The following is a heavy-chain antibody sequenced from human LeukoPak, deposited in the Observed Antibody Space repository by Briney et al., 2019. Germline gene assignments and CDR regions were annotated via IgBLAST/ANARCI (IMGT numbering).Heavy chain of an antibody. CDR1: GSGLSGHA. CDR3: ARSDDYGDYVPVY. D-gene: IGHD4-17*01. CDR2: ISSTGDST. Sequence: GGSRRPSCAPSGSGLSGHARHWVPRAPGKGLEYVSTISSTGDSTYYANSVKGRLTISRDNSKNTLYLQMGSLRAEDMAVYYCARSDDYGDYVPVYWGQGTLVTVSS. J-gene: IGHJ4*02. V-gene: IGHV3-64*01.